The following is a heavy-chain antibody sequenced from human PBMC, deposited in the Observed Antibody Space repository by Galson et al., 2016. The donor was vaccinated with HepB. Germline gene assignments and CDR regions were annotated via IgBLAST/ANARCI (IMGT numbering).Heavy chain of an antibody. J-gene: IGHJ4*02. D-gene: IGHD1-26*01. V-gene: IGHV3-72*01. Sequence: SLRLSCAASGFTFGDHYMDWVRQAPGKGLEWVGRTRNKTKSYTTEYAASVEGRFTISRDDSKNSLYLQMNSLKTEDTAVYYCVRGRGMVGATGFDYWGQGTLVTVSS. CDR1: GFTFGDHY. CDR2: TRNKTKSYTT. CDR3: VRGRGMVGATGFDY.